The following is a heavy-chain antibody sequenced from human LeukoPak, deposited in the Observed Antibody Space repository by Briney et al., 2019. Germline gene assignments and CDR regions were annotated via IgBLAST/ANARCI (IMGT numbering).Heavy chain of an antibody. CDR1: GYTFTSYD. CDR3: ARAYCGADCYYSSGDWFDP. Sequence: ASVKVSYKASGYTFTSYDINWVRQATGQGLEWMGWMNPNSGNTGYAQKFQGRVTMTRNTSISIAYMELSSLRSEDTAVYYCARAYCGADCYYSSGDWFDPWGQGTLVTVSS. D-gene: IGHD2-21*02. V-gene: IGHV1-8*01. J-gene: IGHJ5*02. CDR2: MNPNSGNT.